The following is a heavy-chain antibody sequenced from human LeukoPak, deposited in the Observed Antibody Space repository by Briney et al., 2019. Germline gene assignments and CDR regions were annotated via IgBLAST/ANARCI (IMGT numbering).Heavy chain of an antibody. J-gene: IGHJ4*02. CDR3: ASGYRSGYHY. CDR2: ISYPADTP. D-gene: IGHD2-8*02. V-gene: IGHV3-11*01. Sequence: PGGSLRLSCVASGFTFSDFFMSWIRQAPGKGLEWISFISYPADTPYYAGSVKGRFTIPRDNAKNSVFLQMNSLRVEDTAVYYCASGYRSGYHYWGQGTLVSVSS. CDR1: GFTFSDFF.